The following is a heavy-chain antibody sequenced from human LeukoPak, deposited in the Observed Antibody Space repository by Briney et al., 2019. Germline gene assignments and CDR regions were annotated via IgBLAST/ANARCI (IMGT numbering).Heavy chain of an antibody. J-gene: IGHJ3*02. CDR2: ISYDGSNK. CDR1: GFTFSSYA. CDR3: ARVERYCSGGSCYSARSAFDI. Sequence: PGGSLRLSCAASGFTFSSYAMHWVRQAPGKGLEWVAVISYDGSNKYYADSVKGRFTIPRDNSKNTLYLQMNSLRAEDTAVYYCARVERYCSGGSCYSARSAFDIWGQGTMVTVSS. V-gene: IGHV3-30*04. D-gene: IGHD2-15*01.